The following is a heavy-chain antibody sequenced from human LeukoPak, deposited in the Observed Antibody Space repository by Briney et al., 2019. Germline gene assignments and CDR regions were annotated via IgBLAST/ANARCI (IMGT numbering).Heavy chain of an antibody. CDR1: GGSISSGGYY. J-gene: IGHJ3*02. CDR3: AREGCSGGSCYGAFDI. CDR2: IYYSGST. Sequence: SQTLSLTCTVSGGSISSGGYYWSWIRQHPGKGLEWIGYIYYSGSTYYNPSLKSRVTISVDTSKNQFSLKLSSVTAADTAVYYCAREGCSGGSCYGAFDIWGQGTMVTVSS. V-gene: IGHV4-31*03. D-gene: IGHD2-15*01.